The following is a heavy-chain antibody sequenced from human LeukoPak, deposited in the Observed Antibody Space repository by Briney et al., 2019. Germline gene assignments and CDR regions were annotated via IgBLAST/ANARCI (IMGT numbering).Heavy chain of an antibody. CDR1: GGSISSYY. D-gene: IGHD3-10*01. CDR3: ARDSRGSGSYYSDFDY. Sequence: SETLSLTCTVSGGSISSYYWSWIRHSAGKGLELIGRVYTSGSTNYNASLQSRVTMSVDTSKSQFSLKLSSVTAADTAVYYCARDSRGSGSYYSDFDYWGQGTLVTVSS. CDR2: VYTSGST. J-gene: IGHJ4*02. V-gene: IGHV4-4*07.